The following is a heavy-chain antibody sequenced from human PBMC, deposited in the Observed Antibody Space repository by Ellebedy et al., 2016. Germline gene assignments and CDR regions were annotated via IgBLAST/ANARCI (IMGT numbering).Heavy chain of an antibody. D-gene: IGHD2-15*01. CDR2: IDPSDSYT. CDR1: GYSFTSYW. J-gene: IGHJ2*01. Sequence: GESLKISCKGSGYSFTSYWISWVRQMPGKGLEWMGRIDPSDSYTNYSPSFQGHVTISADKPISTAYLQWSSLKASDTAMYYCAEGYCSGGSCGYFDLWGRGTLVTVSS. V-gene: IGHV5-10-1*01. CDR3: AEGYCSGGSCGYFDL.